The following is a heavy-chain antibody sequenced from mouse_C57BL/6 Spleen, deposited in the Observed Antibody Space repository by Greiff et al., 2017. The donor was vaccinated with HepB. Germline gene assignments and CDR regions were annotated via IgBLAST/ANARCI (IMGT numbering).Heavy chain of an antibody. V-gene: IGHV1-26*01. D-gene: IGHD2-5*01. Sequence: VQLQQSGPELVKPGASVKISCKASGYTFTDYYMNWVKQSHGKSLEWIGDINPNNGGTSYNQKFKGKATLTVDKSSSTAYMELRSLTSEDSAVYYCASHGHYSNYLYFDYWGQGTTLTVSS. CDR3: ASHGHYSNYLYFDY. CDR2: INPNNGGT. J-gene: IGHJ2*01. CDR1: GYTFTDYY.